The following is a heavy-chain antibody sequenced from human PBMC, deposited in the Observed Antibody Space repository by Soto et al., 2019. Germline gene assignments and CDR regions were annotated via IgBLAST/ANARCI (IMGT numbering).Heavy chain of an antibody. D-gene: IGHD6-19*01. CDR3: AYSTGWYRHDV. J-gene: IGHJ3*01. Sequence: QVQLQESGPGLVKPSGTLSLPSAVPGDSISSPKWWTWLRQPPGKGLEWIGDFLHSGTTNYNPSLMSRVTLSVDKPQNQFSLKLTSVTAADTAIYYCAYSTGWYRHDVWGQGTSVTVSS. V-gene: IGHV4-4*02. CDR2: FLHSGTT. CDR1: GDSISSPKW.